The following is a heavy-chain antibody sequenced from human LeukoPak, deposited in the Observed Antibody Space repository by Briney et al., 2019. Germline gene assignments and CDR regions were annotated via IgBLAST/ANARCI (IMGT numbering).Heavy chain of an antibody. J-gene: IGHJ4*02. CDR1: GGSISSSSYY. CDR3: ARQGGDYDILTGAQRPSYYFDY. Sequence: LETLSLTCTVSGGSISSSSYYWGWIRQPPGKGLEWIGNIYYRGSTYYNPSLKSRVTISVDTSKNQFSLKLSSVTAANTAVYYCARQGGDYDILTGAQRPSYYFDYWGQGTLVTVSS. D-gene: IGHD3-9*01. V-gene: IGHV4-39*01. CDR2: IYYRGST.